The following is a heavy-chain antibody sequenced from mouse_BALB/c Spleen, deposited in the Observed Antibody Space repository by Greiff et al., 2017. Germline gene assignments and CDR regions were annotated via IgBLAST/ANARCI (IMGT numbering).Heavy chain of an antibody. Sequence: EVQLQESGPGLVKPSQSLSLTCTVTGYSITSDYAWNWIRQFPGNKLEWMGYISYSGSTSYNPSLKSRISITRDTSKNQFFLQLNSVTTEDTATYYCARLYDVGAMDYWGQGTSVTVSS. D-gene: IGHD2-14*01. V-gene: IGHV3-2*02. CDR2: ISYSGST. CDR3: ARLYDVGAMDY. J-gene: IGHJ4*01. CDR1: GYSITSDYA.